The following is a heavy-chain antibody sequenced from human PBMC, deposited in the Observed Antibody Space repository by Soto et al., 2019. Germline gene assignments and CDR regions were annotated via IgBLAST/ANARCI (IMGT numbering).Heavy chain of an antibody. CDR3: IRRLRVRD. D-gene: IGHD5-12*01. J-gene: IGHJ4*02. Sequence: EVQLVESGGGLVQPGGSLKLSCAASGFTFSDYAFHWVRQASGKGLEWVGRIRNKANNYATAYAASLKGRFSISRDDSKNTAYLQMNSLKTEDTAVYYCIRRLRVRDWGQGTPVTVSS. V-gene: IGHV3-73*02. CDR1: GFTFSDYA. CDR2: IRNKANNYAT.